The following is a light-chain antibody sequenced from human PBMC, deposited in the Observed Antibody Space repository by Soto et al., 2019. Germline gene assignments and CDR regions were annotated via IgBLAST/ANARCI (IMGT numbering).Light chain of an antibody. CDR2: GVS. V-gene: IGLV2-8*01. CDR3: SSYAGSNRV. Sequence: QSALTQPPSASGSPGQSVTISCTGTSSDVGGYNFVSWYQQHPGKAPKLMIYGVSERPSGVPDRFSGSKSGNTASLTVSGLQAEDEADYYCSSYAGSNRVFGTGTKVTVL. CDR1: SSDVGGYNF. J-gene: IGLJ1*01.